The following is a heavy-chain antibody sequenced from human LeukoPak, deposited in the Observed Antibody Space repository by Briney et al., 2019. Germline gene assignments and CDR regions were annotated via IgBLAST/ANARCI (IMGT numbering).Heavy chain of an antibody. CDR2: IRSAGSRT. V-gene: IGHV3-30*02. D-gene: IGHD5-12*01. CDR1: GFTFSSYG. J-gene: IGHJ4*02. CDR3: ARVAYSGYDSFDY. Sequence: GGSLRLSCEASGFTFSSYGMHWVRQAPGKGLECVAFIRSAGSRTNYVDSVKGRFTISRDNSKNTLYLQMNSLRAEDTAVYYCARVAYSGYDSFDYWGQGTLVTVSS.